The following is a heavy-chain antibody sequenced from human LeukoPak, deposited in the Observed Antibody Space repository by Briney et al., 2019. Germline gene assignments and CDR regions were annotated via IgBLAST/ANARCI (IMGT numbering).Heavy chain of an antibody. J-gene: IGHJ5*02. CDR2: IKEDGSEK. Sequence: ETLSLTCTVSGGSIRSSDYYWGWVRQAPGKGLEWVANIKEDGSEKYYVDSVKGRFTISRDNAKNSLYLQMNSLRAEDTAVYYCARLPESAWGQGTLVTVSS. V-gene: IGHV3-7*01. CDR1: GGSIRSSDYY. CDR3: ARLPESA.